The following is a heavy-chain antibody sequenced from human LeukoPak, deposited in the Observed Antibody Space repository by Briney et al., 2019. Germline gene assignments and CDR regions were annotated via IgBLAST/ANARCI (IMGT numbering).Heavy chain of an antibody. CDR1: GFTFSSYW. CDR3: ARAYYGSGSSLNWFDS. V-gene: IGHV3-7*01. Sequence: GGSLRLSCAASGFTFSSYWMSWVRQAPGKGLEWVANIKQDGSEKYYVDSVKGRFTISRDNAKNSLDLQMNSLRVEDTAVYYCARAYYGSGSSLNWFDSWGQGTLVIVSS. J-gene: IGHJ5*01. D-gene: IGHD3-10*01. CDR2: IKQDGSEK.